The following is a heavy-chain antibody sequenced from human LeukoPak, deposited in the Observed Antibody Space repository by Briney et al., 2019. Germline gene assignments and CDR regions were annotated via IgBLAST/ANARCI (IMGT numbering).Heavy chain of an antibody. Sequence: ASVKVSCKASGYTFTSYDINWVRQATGQGLEWMGWMNPNSGNTGYAQKFQGRVTMARSTSISTAYMELSSLRSEDTAVYYCASATTYYDFWSGYYNYYYYGMDVWGQGTTVTVSS. CDR2: MNPNSGNT. V-gene: IGHV1-8*01. CDR1: GYTFTSYD. D-gene: IGHD3-3*01. J-gene: IGHJ6*02. CDR3: ASATTYYDFWSGYYNYYYYGMDV.